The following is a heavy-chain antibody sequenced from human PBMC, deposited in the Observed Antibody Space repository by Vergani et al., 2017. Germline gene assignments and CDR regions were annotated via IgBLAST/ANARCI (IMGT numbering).Heavy chain of an antibody. CDR2: IYYSGST. J-gene: IGHJ4*02. CDR3: AGAYSSSWYPY. V-gene: IGHV4-59*01. Sequence: QVQLQESGPGLVKPSETLSLTCTVSGGSISSYYWSWIRQPPGKGLEWIGYIYYSGSTNYNPSLKSRVTISVDTSKNQFSLKLSSVTAADTAVYYCAGAYSSSWYPYWGQGTLVTVSS. D-gene: IGHD6-13*01. CDR1: GGSISSYY.